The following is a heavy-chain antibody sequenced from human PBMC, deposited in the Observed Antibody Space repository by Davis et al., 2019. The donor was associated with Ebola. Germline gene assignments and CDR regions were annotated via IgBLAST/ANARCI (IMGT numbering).Heavy chain of an antibody. CDR3: ARAGSSSWRDFDY. V-gene: IGHV3-72*01. CDR2: TRNKANSYST. CDR1: GFTLSDHY. Sequence: GESPKTPCAVSGFTLSDHYLDWVRQAPGQGLEWVGRTRNKANSYSTEYAASVRGRFIVSRDDSHSSLFLQMNSLKTEDTAVYYCARAGSSSWRDFDYWGQGTLVTVSS. J-gene: IGHJ4*02. D-gene: IGHD6-13*01.